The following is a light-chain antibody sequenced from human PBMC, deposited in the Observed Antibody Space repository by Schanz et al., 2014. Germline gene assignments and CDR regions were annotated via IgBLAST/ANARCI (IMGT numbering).Light chain of an antibody. J-gene: IGLJ3*02. CDR2: DVS. V-gene: IGLV2-14*01. Sequence: QSALTQPASVSGSPGQSITISCTGTSSDVGGYNYVSWYQQHPGKAPKLMIYDVSNRPSGVSNRFSGSKSGNTASLTISGLQAEDEADYHCCSYTGSTSFWVFGGGTKLTVL. CDR1: SSDVGGYNY. CDR3: CSYTGSTSFWV.